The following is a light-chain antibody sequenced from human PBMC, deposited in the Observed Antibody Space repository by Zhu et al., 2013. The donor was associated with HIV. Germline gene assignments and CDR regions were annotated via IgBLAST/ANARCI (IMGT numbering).Light chain of an antibody. J-gene: IGLJ2*01. CDR3: WSKAGSSIVA. Sequence: QSALTQPASVSGSPGQSITISCTGSSSDVGSYDLVSWYQQHPGKAPKLIIYQVSQRPSGVSNRFSGSKSGNTASLTISGLQAEDEADYYCWSKAGSSIVAFGGGTKLTVL. CDR1: SSDVGSYDL. V-gene: IGLV2-23*02. CDR2: QVS.